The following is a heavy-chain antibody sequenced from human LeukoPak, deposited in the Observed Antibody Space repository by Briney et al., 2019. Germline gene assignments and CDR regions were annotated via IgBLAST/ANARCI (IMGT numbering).Heavy chain of an antibody. CDR3: ARDLLSGYDPQFDY. V-gene: IGHV3-23*01. J-gene: IGHJ4*02. CDR1: GFTFSSYA. CDR2: ISGSGGST. Sequence: PGGSLRLSCAASGFTFSSYAMTWVRQAPGKGLEWVSAISGSGGSTYYAASVKGRFTISRDNSKNTLYLQMNSLRADDTAVYYCARDLLSGYDPQFDYWGQGTLVTVSS. D-gene: IGHD5-12*01.